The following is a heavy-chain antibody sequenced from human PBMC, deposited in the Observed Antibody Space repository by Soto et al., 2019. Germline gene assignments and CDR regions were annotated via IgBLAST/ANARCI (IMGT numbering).Heavy chain of an antibody. J-gene: IGHJ4*02. CDR3: ARRYGSCFDY. D-gene: IGHD5-18*01. V-gene: IGHV4-61*01. CDR1: GCSVSSGNY. Sequence: PSETLSLTCTFSGCSVSSGNYWSWIRQPPGKGLEWIGYIYSSGTTEYNPSLKSRVSISVDTSRNQFSLKLSSVTAADTAVYYCARRYGSCFDYWGQGTLVTVSS. CDR2: IYSSGTT.